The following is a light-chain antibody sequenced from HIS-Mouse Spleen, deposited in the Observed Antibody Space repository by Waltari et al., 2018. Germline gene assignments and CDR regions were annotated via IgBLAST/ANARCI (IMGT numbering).Light chain of an antibody. CDR2: EVS. CDR1: SSDVGGYNY. V-gene: IGLV2-8*01. J-gene: IGLJ2*01. CDR3: SSYAGSNNVL. Sequence: QSALTQPFSASGSPGQSVTISCTGTSSDVGGYNYGSWYQQYPGKAPKLMIYEVSKRPSGVPYRFSGSKSGNTSSLTVSGLQAEDETDYYCSSYAGSNNVLFGGGTKLTVL.